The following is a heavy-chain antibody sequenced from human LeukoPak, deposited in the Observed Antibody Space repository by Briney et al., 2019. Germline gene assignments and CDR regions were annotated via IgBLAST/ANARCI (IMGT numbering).Heavy chain of an antibody. CDR1: GFTFSNYA. D-gene: IGHD5-12*01. CDR2: ISGRGGST. V-gene: IGHV3-23*01. Sequence: PGGSLRLSCAASGFTFSNYAMSWVRQAPGKGLEWVAAISGRGGSTYYADSVKGRFTISRDNSKNTLYLQMNSLRAEDTAVYYCAKGHSGYDYSNYYGMDVWGQGTTVTVSS. J-gene: IGHJ6*02. CDR3: AKGHSGYDYSNYYGMDV.